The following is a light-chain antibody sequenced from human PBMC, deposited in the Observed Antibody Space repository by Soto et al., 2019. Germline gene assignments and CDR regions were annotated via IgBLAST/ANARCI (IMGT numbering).Light chain of an antibody. CDR2: EGS. CDR1: SSDVGSYNL. Sequence: QSALTQPASVSGSPGQSITISCTGTSSDVGSYNLASWYQQHPGKAPKLMIYEGSRRPSGVSNRFSGSKSGNTASLTISGLQAEDEADYYCCSYAGNSTWLFGGGTKLTVL. V-gene: IGLV2-23*01. CDR3: CSYAGNSTWL. J-gene: IGLJ3*02.